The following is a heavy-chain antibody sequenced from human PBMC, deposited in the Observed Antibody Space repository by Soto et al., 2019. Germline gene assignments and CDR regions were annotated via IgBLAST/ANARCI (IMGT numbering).Heavy chain of an antibody. J-gene: IGHJ4*02. D-gene: IGHD4-17*01. Sequence: QVQLVQSGAEVKKPGASVKVSCKASGYTFTSYGISWVRQAPGQGLEWMGWISAYNGNTNYAQKLQGRVTMTTDTSTSRAYMQLRSLRSDDTAAYSCAATMDPTVTSWWYFDYWGQGTLVTVSS. CDR1: GYTFTSYG. CDR2: ISAYNGNT. CDR3: AATMDPTVTSWWYFDY. V-gene: IGHV1-18*01.